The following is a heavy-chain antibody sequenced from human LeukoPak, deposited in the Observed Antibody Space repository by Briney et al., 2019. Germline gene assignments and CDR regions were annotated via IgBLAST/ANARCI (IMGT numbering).Heavy chain of an antibody. V-gene: IGHV4-30-2*01. Sequence: TSETLSLTCAVSGGSISSGGYSWSWIRQPPGKGLEWIGEINHSGSTNYNPSLKSRVTISVDTSKNQFSLKLSSVTAADTAVYYCAATYYYDSSGYYSGYFDYWGQGTLVTVSS. J-gene: IGHJ4*02. CDR2: INHSGST. CDR1: GGSISSGGYS. D-gene: IGHD3-22*01. CDR3: AATYYYDSSGYYSGYFDY.